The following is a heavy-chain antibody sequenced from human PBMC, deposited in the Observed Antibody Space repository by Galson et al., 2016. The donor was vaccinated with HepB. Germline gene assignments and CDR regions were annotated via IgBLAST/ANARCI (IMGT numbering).Heavy chain of an antibody. CDR2: TKRKSEGETT. D-gene: IGHD7-27*01. V-gene: IGHV3-15*07. CDR1: SFTFSNAW. J-gene: IGHJ3*01. CDR3: AADTILTGDYAFDF. Sequence: SLRLSCAVSSFTFSNAWMNWVRQAPGKGLEWVGRTKRKSEGETTDYAAPVKGRFTISKDDSKNTLFLQMNSLKTEDTAVYYCAADTILTGDYAFDFWGQGTLVTVSS.